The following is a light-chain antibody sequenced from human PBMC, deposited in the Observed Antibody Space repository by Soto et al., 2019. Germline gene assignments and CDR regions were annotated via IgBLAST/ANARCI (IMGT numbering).Light chain of an antibody. V-gene: IGKV3D-20*02. CDR1: QSIGSSY. Sequence: EVLLTQSPGTLSLSPGERATLSCRASQSIGSSYLAWYQQKPGQAPRLLIYGASSRATGIPDRFSGGGSGTDFSLTISRLDPEDFAVYYCQQRNGWPLTFGGGTKVDIK. J-gene: IGKJ4*01. CDR3: QQRNGWPLT. CDR2: GAS.